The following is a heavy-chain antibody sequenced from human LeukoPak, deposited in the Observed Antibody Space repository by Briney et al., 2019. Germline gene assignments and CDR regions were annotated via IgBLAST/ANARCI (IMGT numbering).Heavy chain of an antibody. Sequence: PGGFLRLSCAASGFTFDDYAMQWVRQAPGKGLEWVSGISWNSGSIGYADSVKGRFTISRDNAKNSLYLQMNSLRAEDTALYYCAKDMNDFWGYYYFDYWGQGTLVTVSS. CDR2: ISWNSGSI. CDR1: GFTFDDYA. D-gene: IGHD3-3*01. CDR3: AKDMNDFWGYYYFDY. J-gene: IGHJ4*02. V-gene: IGHV3-9*01.